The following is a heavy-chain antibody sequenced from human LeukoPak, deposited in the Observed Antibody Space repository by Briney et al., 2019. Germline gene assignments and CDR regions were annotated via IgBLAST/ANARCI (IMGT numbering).Heavy chain of an antibody. V-gene: IGHV3-30*02. CDR2: IRYDGSNK. CDR1: GFTFSSYG. Sequence: PGGSLRLSCAASGFTFSSYGMHWVRQAPGKGLEWVAFIRYDGSNKYYADSVKGRFTISRDNSKNTLYLQMNSLRAEDTAVYYCAKDIAVAGSGFDYWGQGTLVTVSS. D-gene: IGHD6-19*01. J-gene: IGHJ4*02. CDR3: AKDIAVAGSGFDY.